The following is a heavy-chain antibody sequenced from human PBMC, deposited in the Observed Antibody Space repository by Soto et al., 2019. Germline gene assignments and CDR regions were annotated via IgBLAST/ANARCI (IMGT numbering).Heavy chain of an antibody. CDR3: VRGDNWSDEASDY. V-gene: IGHV1-46*01. Sequence: GASVKVSCKASGYTFTNSYVVWVRQAPGQGLEWMGIINPSGGNTIYAQKFQDRVTMTSDTSTSTLYLQMNNLRADDTAVYYCVRGDNWSDEASDYWGQGTLVTVSS. D-gene: IGHD1-1*01. CDR2: INPSGGNT. J-gene: IGHJ4*02. CDR1: GYTFTNSY.